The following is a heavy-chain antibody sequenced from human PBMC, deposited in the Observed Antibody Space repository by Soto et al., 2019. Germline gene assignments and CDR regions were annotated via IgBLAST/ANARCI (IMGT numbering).Heavy chain of an antibody. J-gene: IGHJ4*02. V-gene: IGHV3-30*03. Sequence: QAQLVESGGDVVQPGRSLRLSCAASGFTFSSYGMHWVRQAPGTGLGWVAVISYDGGLQHYADSVKGRFTISRDNSKNMVLLQMNSLRAEDTAVYYCVSDRGYGHASVPYSWGQGTLVSVSS. CDR1: GFTFSSYG. D-gene: IGHD5-18*01. CDR2: ISYDGGLQ. CDR3: VSDRGYGHASVPYS.